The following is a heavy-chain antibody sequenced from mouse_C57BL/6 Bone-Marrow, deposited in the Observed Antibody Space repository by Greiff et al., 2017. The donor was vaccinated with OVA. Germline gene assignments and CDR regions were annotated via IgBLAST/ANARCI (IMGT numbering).Heavy chain of an antibody. D-gene: IGHD1-1*01. V-gene: IGHV5-17*01. Sequence: EVQRVESGGGLVKPGGSLKLSCAASGFTFSDYGMHWVRQAPEKGLEWVAYISSGSSTIYYADTVKGRFTISRDNAKHTLFLQMTSLRSEDTAMYYCARTYYSYWYFDVWGTGTTVTVSS. CDR1: GFTFSDYG. CDR2: ISSGSSTI. J-gene: IGHJ1*03. CDR3: ARTYYSYWYFDV.